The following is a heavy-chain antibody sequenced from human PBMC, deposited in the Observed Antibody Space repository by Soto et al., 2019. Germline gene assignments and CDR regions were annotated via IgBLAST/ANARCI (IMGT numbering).Heavy chain of an antibody. D-gene: IGHD4-17*01. CDR2: IIPILGIA. CDR3: ARGDYGDYVGY. V-gene: IGHV1-69*02. CDR1: GGTFSSYT. J-gene: IGHJ4*02. Sequence: QVQLVQSGAEVKKPGSSVKVSCKASGGTFSSYTISWVRQAPGQGLEWMGRIIPILGIANYAQKFQGRVTITADKSTSTAYMELSSLRSEVTAVYYCARGDYGDYVGYWGQGTLVTVSS.